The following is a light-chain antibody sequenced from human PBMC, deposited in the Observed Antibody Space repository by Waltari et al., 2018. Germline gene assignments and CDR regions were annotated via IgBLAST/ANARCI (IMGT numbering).Light chain of an antibody. Sequence: ETVMTQSPATLSVSPGERATLSCRASQSVSSNLAWYQQKPGQAPRLLIYGASTRATGIPASFSGSGSGTEFTLTISSLQSEDFAVYYCQQYNNWPLGFGQGTKVEIK. CDR2: GAS. V-gene: IGKV3-15*01. CDR1: QSVSSN. J-gene: IGKJ1*01. CDR3: QQYNNWPLG.